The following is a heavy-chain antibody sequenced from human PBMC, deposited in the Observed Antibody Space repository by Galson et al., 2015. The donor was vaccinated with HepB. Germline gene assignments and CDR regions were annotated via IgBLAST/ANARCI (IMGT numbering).Heavy chain of an antibody. V-gene: IGHV3-23*01. D-gene: IGHD6-25*01. CDR3: AKSVEAATWYFDL. J-gene: IGHJ2*01. Sequence: SLRLSCAASGLTFRHSAMNWVRQAPGKGLVWVSGIGGSDGNTYYADSVKGRFTISRDDSKNTLYLQMNSLRAEDTALYYCAKSVEAATWYFDLWGRGTLVTVSS. CDR2: IGGSDGNT. CDR1: GLTFRHSA.